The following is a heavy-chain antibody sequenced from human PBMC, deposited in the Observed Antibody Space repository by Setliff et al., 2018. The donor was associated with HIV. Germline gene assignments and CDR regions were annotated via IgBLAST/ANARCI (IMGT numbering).Heavy chain of an antibody. CDR2: MNPDSRNT. CDR3: ARARTDYYDRRRRSHYYIDV. CDR1: GYTFTNYD. J-gene: IGHJ6*03. D-gene: IGHD3-22*01. V-gene: IGHV1-8*02. Sequence: ASVKVSCKPSGYTFTNYDINWVRQAAGLGLEWMGWMNPDSRNTGYEQRFEGSVTMTWDTSISTAYMELNNVKFEDTAVYYCARARTDYYDRRRRSHYYIDVWARGATVTV.